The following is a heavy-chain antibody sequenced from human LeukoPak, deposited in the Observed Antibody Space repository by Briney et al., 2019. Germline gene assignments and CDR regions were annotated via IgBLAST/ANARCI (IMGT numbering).Heavy chain of an antibody. CDR3: AKDLSVLVRFGESSRERWFAP. J-gene: IGHJ5*02. V-gene: IGHV3-7*04. CDR2: IKQDGSEK. D-gene: IGHD3-10*01. Sequence: PGGSLRLSCAAPGFTFSRYWMTWVRQAPGKRLEWVANIKQDGSEKYYVDSVKGRFTISRDNAKNSLYLQMNSLRAEDTAVYYCAKDLSVLVRFGESSRERWFAPWGQGTLVTVSS. CDR1: GFTFSRYW.